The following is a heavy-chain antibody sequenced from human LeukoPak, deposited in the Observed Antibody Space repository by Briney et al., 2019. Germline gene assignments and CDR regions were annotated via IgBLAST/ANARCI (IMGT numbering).Heavy chain of an antibody. V-gene: IGHV4-39*01. Sequence: SETLSLTCTVSGGSISSSSYYWGWIRQPPGKGLEWIGSAYYSGSTYHNPSLKSRVTISVDTSKNQFSLKLSSVTAADTAVYYCARLPRYDFWSWGQGTLVTVSS. J-gene: IGHJ4*02. D-gene: IGHD3-3*01. CDR1: GGSISSSSYY. CDR3: ARLPRYDFWS. CDR2: AYYSGST.